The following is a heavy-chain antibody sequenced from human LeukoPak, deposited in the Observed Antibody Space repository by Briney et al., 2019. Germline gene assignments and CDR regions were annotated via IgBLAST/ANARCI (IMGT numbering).Heavy chain of an antibody. V-gene: IGHV4-39*07. Sequence: SETLSLTCTVSGGSISSSSYYWGWIRQPPGKGLEWTGSIYYSGSTYYNPSLKSRVTISVDTSKNQFSLKLSSVTAADTAVYYCARGEGGTVISGSWPYYYYYMDVWGKGTTVTISS. D-gene: IGHD3-10*01. CDR2: IYYSGST. CDR3: ARGEGGTVISGSWPYYYYYMDV. J-gene: IGHJ6*03. CDR1: GGSISSSSYY.